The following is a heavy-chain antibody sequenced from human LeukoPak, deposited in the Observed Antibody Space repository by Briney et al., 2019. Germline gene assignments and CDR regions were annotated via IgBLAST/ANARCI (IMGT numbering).Heavy chain of an antibody. CDR3: ATSSWDI. V-gene: IGHV3-48*03. D-gene: IGHD2-15*01. CDR2: IHTGGTTI. CDR1: GFAFSSYE. J-gene: IGHJ4*01. Sequence: GGSLRLSCAASGFAFSSYEMNWVRQAPGKGLEWISYIHTGGTTIQYTDSVKGRFTISRDNAKNSLYLQMNSLRAEDTAVYYWATSSWDIWGQGTLVTVSS.